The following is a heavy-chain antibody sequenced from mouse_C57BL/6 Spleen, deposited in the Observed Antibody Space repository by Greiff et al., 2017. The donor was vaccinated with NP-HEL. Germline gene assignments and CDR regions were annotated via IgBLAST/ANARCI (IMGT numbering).Heavy chain of an antibody. J-gene: IGHJ1*03. CDR2: FYPGSGSI. CDR3: ARHEEGLRDPWYFDV. CDR1: GYTFTEYT. Sequence: QVHVKQSGAELVKPGASVKLSCKASGYTFTEYTIHWVKQRSGQGLEWIGWFYPGSGSIKYNEKFKDKATLTADKSSSTVYMELSRLTSEDSAVYFCARHEEGLRDPWYFDVWGTGTTVTVSS. D-gene: IGHD2-4*01. V-gene: IGHV1-62-2*01.